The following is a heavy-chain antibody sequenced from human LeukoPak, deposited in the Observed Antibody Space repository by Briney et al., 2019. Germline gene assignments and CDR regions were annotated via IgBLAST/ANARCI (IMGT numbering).Heavy chain of an antibody. CDR1: GYTFTSYD. CDR3: ARGHTPYYDSSGYYYDY. V-gene: IGHV1-8*01. CDR2: MNPNSGNT. J-gene: IGHJ4*02. Sequence: GASVKASCKASGYTFTSYDINWVRQATGQGLEWMGWMNPNSGNTGYAQKFQGRVTMTRNTSISTAYMELSSLRSEDPAVYYCARGHTPYYDSSGYYYDYWGQGTLVTVSS. D-gene: IGHD3-22*01.